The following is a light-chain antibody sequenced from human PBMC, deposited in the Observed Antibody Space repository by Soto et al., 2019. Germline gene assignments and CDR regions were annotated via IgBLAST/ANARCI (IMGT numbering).Light chain of an antibody. J-gene: IGKJ3*01. CDR3: QQSFSVPFT. CDR1: QSIRVY. CDR2: AAS. Sequence: DIQVTQSPSSLPVSIGDRITITCRSSQSIRVYLNWYQKKPGTPPKLLIYAASNLQGGVPSRFSGRGSGTDFTLAISSLQPEDFATYFCQQSFSVPFTFGPGTKVDI. V-gene: IGKV1-39*01.